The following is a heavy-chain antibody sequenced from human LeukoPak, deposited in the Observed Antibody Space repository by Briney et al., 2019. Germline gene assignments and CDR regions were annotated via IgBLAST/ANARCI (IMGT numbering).Heavy chain of an antibody. J-gene: IGHJ4*02. D-gene: IGHD6-19*01. CDR3: AGALRYSSGWIFDY. CDR1: GGSISSGGYY. CDR2: IYYSGST. Sequence: SETLSLTCTVSGGSISSGGYYWSWISQHPGKGLEWIGYIYYSGSTYYNPSLKSRVTISVDTSKNQFSLKLSSVTAADTAVYYCAGALRYSSGWIFDYWGQGTLVTVSS. V-gene: IGHV4-31*03.